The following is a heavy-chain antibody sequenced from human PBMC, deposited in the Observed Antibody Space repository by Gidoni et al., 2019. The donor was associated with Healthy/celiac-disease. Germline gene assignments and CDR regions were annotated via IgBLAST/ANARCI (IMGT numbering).Heavy chain of an antibody. CDR1: GVTFSSYG. V-gene: IGHV3-33*01. CDR3: ARVHGDYPRHAFDI. D-gene: IGHD4-17*01. J-gene: IGHJ3*02. Sequence: QVQLVESGGGVVQPGRSLRLACAASGVTFSSYGMHWVRQAPGKGLGWVAVIWYDGSNTYYADSVNGRFPLSRDNSKTTLYLQMNSLRAEDTAVYYCARVHGDYPRHAFDIWGQGTMVTVSS. CDR2: IWYDGSNT.